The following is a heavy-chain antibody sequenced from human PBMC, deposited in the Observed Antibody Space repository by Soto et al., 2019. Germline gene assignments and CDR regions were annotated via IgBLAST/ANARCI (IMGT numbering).Heavy chain of an antibody. CDR1: GFTFSSYA. CDR2: ISGSGGST. V-gene: IGHV3-23*01. Sequence: GGSLRLSCAASGFTFSSYALSWVRQAPGKGLEWVSAISGSGGSTYYVASVRGRFTISRDNSKNTVYLQMNSLRAEDTAVFYCAKESRFWSGYFDYWGQGILVTVSS. J-gene: IGHJ4*02. D-gene: IGHD3-3*01. CDR3: AKESRFWSGYFDY.